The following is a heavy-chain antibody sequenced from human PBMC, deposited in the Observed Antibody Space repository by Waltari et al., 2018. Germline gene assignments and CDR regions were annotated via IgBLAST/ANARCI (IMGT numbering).Heavy chain of an antibody. J-gene: IGHJ5*02. Sequence: QVQLQESGPGLVKPSQTLSPTCTVSGGPISSGSYYWSWIRQPAGTGLEWSGRIYTSGSTNYNPSLKSRVTISVDTSKNQFSPKLSSVTAADTAVYYCARDNKRRYYDILTGYSSGWFDPWGQGTLVTVSS. CDR3: ARDNKRRYYDILTGYSSGWFDP. V-gene: IGHV4-61*02. CDR2: IYTSGST. D-gene: IGHD3-9*01. CDR1: GGPISSGSYY.